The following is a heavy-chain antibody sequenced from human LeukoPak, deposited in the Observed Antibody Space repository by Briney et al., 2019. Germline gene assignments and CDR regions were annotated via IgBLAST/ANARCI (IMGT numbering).Heavy chain of an antibody. V-gene: IGHV3-7*02. CDR3: ARSLGGSYYPDAFDI. CDR1: GFTFSSYW. CDR2: INQDGSEK. D-gene: IGHD1-26*01. Sequence: PVGSLRLSCAASGFTFSSYWMNWVRQAPGKGLEWVANINQDGSEKYYVDSVKGRFTISRDNAKNSLYLQMNSLRAEDTAVYYCARSLGGSYYPDAFDIWGQGTMVTVSS. J-gene: IGHJ3*02.